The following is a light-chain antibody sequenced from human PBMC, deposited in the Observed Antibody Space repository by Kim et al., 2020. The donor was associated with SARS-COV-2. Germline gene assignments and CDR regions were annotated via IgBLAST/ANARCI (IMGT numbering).Light chain of an antibody. V-gene: IGKV1-16*02. Sequence: ASVGDSVTLTCRASQDIGKSLAWFQQRPGKAPNSLIYRASNLYSGVPSKFSGSGSGTDFTLTISSLQPEDFATYYCQLYRSYPFTFGGGTKVDIK. J-gene: IGKJ4*01. CDR1: QDIGKS. CDR3: QLYRSYPFT. CDR2: RAS.